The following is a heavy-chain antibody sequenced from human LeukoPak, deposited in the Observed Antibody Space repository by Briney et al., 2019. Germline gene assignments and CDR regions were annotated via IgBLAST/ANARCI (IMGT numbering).Heavy chain of an antibody. Sequence: SQTLSLTCTVSGGSISSGGYYWSWIRQHPGKGLEWIGYIYYSGSTYYNPSLKSRVTISVDTSKNQFSLKLSSVTAADTAVYYCARWAPGHYDSSGSRTRDDAFDIWGQGTMVTVSS. D-gene: IGHD3-22*01. V-gene: IGHV4-31*03. CDR3: ARWAPGHYDSSGSRTRDDAFDI. J-gene: IGHJ3*02. CDR1: GGSISSGGYY. CDR2: IYYSGST.